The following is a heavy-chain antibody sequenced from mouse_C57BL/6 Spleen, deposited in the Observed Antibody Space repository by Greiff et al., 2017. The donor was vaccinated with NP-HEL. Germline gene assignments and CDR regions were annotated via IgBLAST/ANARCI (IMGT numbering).Heavy chain of an antibody. V-gene: IGHV1-52*01. Sequence: VQLQQPGAELVRPGSSVKLSCKASGYTFTSYWMHWVKQRPIQGLEWIGNIDPSDSETHYNQKFKDKATLTVDKSSSTAYMQLSSLTSEDSAVYYCARRGDYYGLDYWGQGTTLTVSS. J-gene: IGHJ2*01. CDR3: ARRGDYYGLDY. CDR2: IDPSDSET. D-gene: IGHD1-2*01. CDR1: GYTFTSYW.